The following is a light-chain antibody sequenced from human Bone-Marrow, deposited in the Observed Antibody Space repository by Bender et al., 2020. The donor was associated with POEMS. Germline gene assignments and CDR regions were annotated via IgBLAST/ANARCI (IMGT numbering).Light chain of an antibody. Sequence: QSALTQPPSVSGSPGQSITIPCTGTSSDVGGYKYVSWYQQHPDKAPKLMIYDVSNRPSGVSNRFSGSKSGNTASLTISGLQAEDEADYYCSSYTSTSTLVVFGGGTKLTVL. V-gene: IGLV2-14*01. CDR3: SSYTSTSTLVV. CDR2: DVS. J-gene: IGLJ2*01. CDR1: SSDVGGYKY.